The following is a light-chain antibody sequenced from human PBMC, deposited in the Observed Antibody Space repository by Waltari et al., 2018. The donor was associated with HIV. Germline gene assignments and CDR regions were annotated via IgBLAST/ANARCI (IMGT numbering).Light chain of an antibody. CDR2: DVD. J-gene: IGLJ3*02. CDR3: ASFTADNTVL. CDR1: DSDFGLYNF. V-gene: IGLV2-14*03. Sequence: AVTQPASVSGLPGQSTTISCTGGDSDFGLYNFVSWSQQHSGKPPKLILYDVDNRSSGVSDRFSGAISGNTASLTISELRAEDEAHYYCASFTADNTVLFGGGTEVTVL.